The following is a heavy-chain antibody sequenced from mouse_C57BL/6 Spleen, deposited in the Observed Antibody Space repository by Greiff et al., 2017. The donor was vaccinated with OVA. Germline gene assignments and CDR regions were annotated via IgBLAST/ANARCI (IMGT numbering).Heavy chain of an antibody. D-gene: IGHD1-1*01. CDR2: IHPNSGST. V-gene: IGHV1-64*01. CDR3: AKLITTVDY. Sequence: PGQGLEWIGMIHPNSGSTNYNEKFKSKATLTVDKSSSTAYMQLSSLTSEDSAVYYCAKLITTVDYWGQGTTLTVSS. J-gene: IGHJ2*01.